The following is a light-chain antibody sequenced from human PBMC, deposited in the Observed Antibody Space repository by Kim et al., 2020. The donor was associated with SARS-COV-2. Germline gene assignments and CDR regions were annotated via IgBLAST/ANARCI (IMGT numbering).Light chain of an antibody. CDR3: SAWDSSLSAWV. J-gene: IGLJ3*02. CDR1: INHVGNQG. V-gene: IGLV10-54*01. CDR2: RDN. Sequence: RQTATLTCTGNINHVGNQGAAWLQQHQGHPPKLLFYRDNNRPSGISARFSASRSGSTASLTITGLQPEDEADYYCSAWDSSLSAWVFGGGTKLTVL.